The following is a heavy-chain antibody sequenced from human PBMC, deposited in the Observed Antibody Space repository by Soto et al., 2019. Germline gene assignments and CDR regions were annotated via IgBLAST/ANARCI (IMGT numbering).Heavy chain of an antibody. Sequence: SVKVSCKASGFTFTSSAVQWVRQARGQRLEWIGWIVVGSGNTNYAQKFQERVTITRDMSTSTAYMELSSLRSEDTAVYYCATRGGTIAATGDDAFDIWGQGTMVTVSS. D-gene: IGHD6-13*01. CDR2: IVVGSGNT. CDR3: ATRGGTIAATGDDAFDI. J-gene: IGHJ3*02. CDR1: GFTFTSSA. V-gene: IGHV1-58*01.